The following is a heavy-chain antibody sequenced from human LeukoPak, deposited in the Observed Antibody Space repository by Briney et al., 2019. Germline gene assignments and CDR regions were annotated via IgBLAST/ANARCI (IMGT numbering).Heavy chain of an antibody. CDR2: IYYSGST. J-gene: IGHJ6*03. CDR1: GGSISSSSYY. V-gene: IGHV4-39*07. Sequence: SETLSLTCTVSGGSISSSSYYWGWIRQPPGKGLEWIGSIYYSGSTNYNPSLKSRVTISVDTSKNQFSLKLSSVTAADTAVYYCARSGYSSGWYPDYYYYMDVWGKGTTVTVSS. CDR3: ARSGYSSGWYPDYYYYMDV. D-gene: IGHD6-19*01.